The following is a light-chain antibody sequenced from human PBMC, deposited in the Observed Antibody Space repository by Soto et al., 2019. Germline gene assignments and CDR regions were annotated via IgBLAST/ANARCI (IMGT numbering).Light chain of an antibody. V-gene: IGKV3-11*01. CDR2: DAS. J-gene: IGKJ4*01. CDR1: QSVSSY. Sequence: EIVLTKSPATLYLSPGERATFSCRASQSVSSYLAWYQQKPGQAPRLLIYDASNRATGIPARFSGSGSGTDVTLTISSLEPEDFAAYYCQQRSNWPLTFGGGTKVEIK. CDR3: QQRSNWPLT.